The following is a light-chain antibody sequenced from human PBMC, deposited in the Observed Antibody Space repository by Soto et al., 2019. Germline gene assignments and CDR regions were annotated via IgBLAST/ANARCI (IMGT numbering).Light chain of an antibody. Sequence: QLVLTQSPSASASLGASVKLTCTLSSGYSSFAIAWHQQQPQKGPRYLMKLNSDGSHNRGDGIPDRFSGSSSVAERYLTISSLQSDDEADYYCQTWGTYIRVFGGGTKLTVL. CDR1: SGYSSFA. CDR3: QTWGTYIRV. CDR2: LNSDGSH. J-gene: IGLJ2*01. V-gene: IGLV4-69*01.